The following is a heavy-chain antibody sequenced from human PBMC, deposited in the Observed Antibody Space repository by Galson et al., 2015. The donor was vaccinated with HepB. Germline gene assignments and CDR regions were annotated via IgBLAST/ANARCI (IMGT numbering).Heavy chain of an antibody. V-gene: IGHV4-34*01. CDR2: INHSGST. J-gene: IGHJ3*02. CDR3: TRGLVVIKAFDI. D-gene: IGHD3-22*01. CDR1: GGSFSDYY. Sequence: SETLSLTCAVYGGSFSDYYWSWIRQPPGKGLEWIGEINHSGSTNYNPSLKSRVTISVDTSKNQFSLKLSSVTAADTAVYYCTRGLVVIKAFDIWGQGTMVTVSS.